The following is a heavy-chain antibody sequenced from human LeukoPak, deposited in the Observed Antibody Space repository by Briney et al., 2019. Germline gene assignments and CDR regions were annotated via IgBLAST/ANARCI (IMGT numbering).Heavy chain of an antibody. CDR2: ISYDGSKK. CDR1: GFTFSSYG. V-gene: IGHV3-30*03. CDR3: AREGVVPAAN. J-gene: IGHJ4*02. D-gene: IGHD2-2*01. Sequence: GSLRLSCAASGFTFSSYGMHWVRQAPGKGLEWVAVISYDGSKKFYADSVKGRFTISRDNSKNTLYLQMNSLRAEDTAVYYCAREGVVPAANWGQGTLVTVSS.